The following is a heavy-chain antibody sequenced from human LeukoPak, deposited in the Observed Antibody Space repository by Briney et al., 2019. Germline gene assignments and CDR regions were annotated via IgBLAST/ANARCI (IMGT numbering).Heavy chain of an antibody. Sequence: ASVKVSCKASGYTFTSYGISWVRQAPGQGLEWMGWISAYNGNTNYAQKLQGRVTMTTDTSTSTAYMELRSLRSDDMAVYYCAGSLLWFGELFVPGAFDIWGQGTMVTVSS. D-gene: IGHD3-10*01. CDR1: GYTFTSYG. V-gene: IGHV1-18*03. CDR3: AGSLLWFGELFVPGAFDI. J-gene: IGHJ3*02. CDR2: ISAYNGNT.